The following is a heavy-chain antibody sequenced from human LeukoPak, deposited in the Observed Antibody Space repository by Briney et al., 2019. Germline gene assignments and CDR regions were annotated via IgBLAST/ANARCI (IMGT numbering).Heavy chain of an antibody. V-gene: IGHV1-46*01. CDR1: GYTFTNYY. D-gene: IGHD4-17*01. CDR3: ARLEPSLRGPTFDY. CDR2: INPNGGGT. J-gene: IGHJ4*02. Sequence: PRASVKVSCKASGYTFTNYYMHWVRQAPGQGLEWMGIINPNGGGTSYAQKFQGRVTMTRDMSTSTVYMELSSLRYEDTAVYYCARLEPSLRGPTFDYWGQGTPVTVSS.